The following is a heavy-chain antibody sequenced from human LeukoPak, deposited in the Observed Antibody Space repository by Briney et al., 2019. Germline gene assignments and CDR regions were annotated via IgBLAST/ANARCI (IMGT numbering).Heavy chain of an antibody. Sequence: GGSLRLSCAASGFSFSSYAMSWVRQAAGKGLEGVSAISGSGGSTYYADSVKGRFTISRDNSKNTLYLQMNSLRAEDTAVYYCASPYDILTGYYYYYGMDVWGQGTTVTVSS. CDR2: ISGSGGST. J-gene: IGHJ6*02. CDR3: ASPYDILTGYYYYYGMDV. D-gene: IGHD3-9*01. V-gene: IGHV3-23*01. CDR1: GFSFSSYA.